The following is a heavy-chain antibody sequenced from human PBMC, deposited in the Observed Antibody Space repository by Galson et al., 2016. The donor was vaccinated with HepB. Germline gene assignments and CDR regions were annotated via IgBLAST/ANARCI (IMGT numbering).Heavy chain of an antibody. V-gene: IGHV4-59*01. Sequence: SETLSLTCNVSGGSISTYYWTWIRQPPGKGLEWVGYIYYSGSANYNPSLKSRVSMSVDTSKNQISLKLKSVTAADTAVYFCARDRHPYHYDSSGYYYGYFDLWGRGTLVTVSS. CDR1: GGSISTYY. J-gene: IGHJ2*01. CDR2: IYYSGSA. CDR3: ARDRHPYHYDSSGYYYGYFDL. D-gene: IGHD3-22*01.